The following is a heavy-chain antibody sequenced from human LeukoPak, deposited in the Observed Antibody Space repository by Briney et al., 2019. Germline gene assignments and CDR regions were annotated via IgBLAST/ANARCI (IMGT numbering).Heavy chain of an antibody. Sequence: GGSLRLSCAASGVTFSSYSMNWVRQAPGKGLEWVSYISSSSSTIYYADSVKGRFTISRDNAKNSLYLQMNSLRAEDTAVYYCARNYCSGGSCYSDYYYYYYMDVWGKGTTVTVSS. CDR2: ISSSSSTI. V-gene: IGHV3-48*01. CDR1: GVTFSSYS. J-gene: IGHJ6*03. D-gene: IGHD2-15*01. CDR3: ARNYCSGGSCYSDYYYYYYMDV.